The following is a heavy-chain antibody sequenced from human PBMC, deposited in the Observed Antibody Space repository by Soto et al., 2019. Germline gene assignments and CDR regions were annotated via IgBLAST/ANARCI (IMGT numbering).Heavy chain of an antibody. J-gene: IGHJ6*03. CDR1: GYTFTSYD. Sequence: ASVKVSCKASGYTFTSYDINWVRQATGQGLEWMGWMNPNRGNTGYAQKFQGRVTMTRNTSISTAYMELSSLRSEDTAVYYWARGNWFVNYYYYYMDVWGKGTTVTVSS. V-gene: IGHV1-8*01. CDR3: ARGNWFVNYYYYYMDV. CDR2: MNPNRGNT. D-gene: IGHD2-15*01.